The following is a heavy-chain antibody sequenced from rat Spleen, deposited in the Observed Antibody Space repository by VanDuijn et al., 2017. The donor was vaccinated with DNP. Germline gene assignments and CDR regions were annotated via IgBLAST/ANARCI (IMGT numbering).Heavy chain of an antibody. CDR1: GFTFSKYG. CDR2: ISTSGEYT. V-gene: IGHV5S13*01. J-gene: IGHJ2*01. CDR3: ATQGRYYYSSYMYYFDY. Sequence: EVHLVESGGGLVQPGRSLKLSCVASGFTFSKYGMAWVRQAPTKGLEWVASISTSGEYTHYGDSVKGRFSISRDNAKDTQYLQMDSLRPEDTATYYCATQGRYYYSSYMYYFDYWGQGVMVTVSS. D-gene: IGHD1-2*01.